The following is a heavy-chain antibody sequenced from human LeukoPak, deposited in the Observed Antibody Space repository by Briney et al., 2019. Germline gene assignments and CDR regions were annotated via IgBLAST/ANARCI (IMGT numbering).Heavy chain of an antibody. D-gene: IGHD1-26*01. V-gene: IGHV4-59*01. CDR3: ARVNSGSYLISY. J-gene: IGHJ4*02. CDR1: GGSISSYY. Sequence: PWESLCLSCTASGGSISSYYWSWIRQPPGKGLEWVGYIYYGGSTNYNSSLKSRVTISVDTSKNQFSLKLSSVTAADTAVYYCARVNSGSYLISYWGQGTLVTVSS. CDR2: IYYGGST.